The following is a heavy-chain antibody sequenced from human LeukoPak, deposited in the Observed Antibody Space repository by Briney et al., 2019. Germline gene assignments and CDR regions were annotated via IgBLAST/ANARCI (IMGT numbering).Heavy chain of an antibody. J-gene: IGHJ3*02. CDR2: ITSDGSST. Sequence: GGSLRLSCAASGFTFSSYWMHWVRQVPGKGLVWVSRITSDGSSTSYADSVKGRFTISRDNARNTLYVQMNSLRAEDTAVYYCSTGSGHAFDIWGRGTMVTVSS. V-gene: IGHV3-74*01. D-gene: IGHD3-10*01. CDR1: GFTFSSYW. CDR3: STGSGHAFDI.